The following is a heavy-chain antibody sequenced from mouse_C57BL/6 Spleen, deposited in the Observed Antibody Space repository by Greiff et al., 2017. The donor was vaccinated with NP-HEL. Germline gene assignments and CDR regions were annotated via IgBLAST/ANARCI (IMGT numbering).Heavy chain of an antibody. CDR3: ASLIYYYGSISY. J-gene: IGHJ2*01. CDR2: ISSGGSYT. D-gene: IGHD1-1*01. V-gene: IGHV5-6*01. CDR1: GFTFSSYG. Sequence: EVKLMESGGDLVKPGGSLKLSCAASGFTFSSYGMSWVRQTPDKRLEWVATISSGGSYTYYPDSVKGRFTISRDNAKNTLYLQMSSLKSEDTAMYYCASLIYYYGSISYGGKGTTLTVSS.